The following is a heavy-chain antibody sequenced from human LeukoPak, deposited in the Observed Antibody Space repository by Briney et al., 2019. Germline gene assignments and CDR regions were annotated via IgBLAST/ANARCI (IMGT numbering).Heavy chain of an antibody. J-gene: IGHJ6*02. CDR3: ARDNYYYGMDV. CDR2: IYYSGST. Sequence: SETLSLTCTVSGGSISSYYWSWIRQPPGKGLEWIGYIYYSGSTNYNPSLKSRVTISVDTSKNQFSLKLSSVTAADTAVYYCARDNYYYGMDVWGQGTTVTVSS. CDR1: GGSISSYY. V-gene: IGHV4-59*12.